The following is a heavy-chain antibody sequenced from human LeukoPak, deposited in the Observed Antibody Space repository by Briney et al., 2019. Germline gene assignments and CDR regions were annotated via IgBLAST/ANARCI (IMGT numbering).Heavy chain of an antibody. Sequence: ASVKVSCKASGYTFTSYDINWVRQATGQGLEWMGWMNPNSGNTGYAQKFQGRVTITRNTSISTAYMELSNLRSEDTAVYYCARSGGGRGSYTVDYWGQGTLVTVSS. CDR2: MNPNSGNT. CDR3: ARSGGGRGSYTVDY. D-gene: IGHD1-26*01. V-gene: IGHV1-8*03. CDR1: GYTFTSYD. J-gene: IGHJ4*02.